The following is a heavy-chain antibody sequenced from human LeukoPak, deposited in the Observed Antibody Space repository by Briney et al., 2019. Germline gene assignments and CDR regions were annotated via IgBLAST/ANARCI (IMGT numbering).Heavy chain of an antibody. CDR1: GGSISSGGYS. Sequence: SQTLSLTCAVSGGSISSGGYSWSWIRQPPGKGLEWIGYIYYSGSTNYNPSLKSRVTISVDTSKNQFSPKLSSVTAADTAVYYCAREGGYCSSTSCRNYYYGMDVWGKGTTVTVSS. J-gene: IGHJ6*04. D-gene: IGHD2-2*01. CDR2: IYYSGST. V-gene: IGHV4-61*08. CDR3: AREGGYCSSTSCRNYYYGMDV.